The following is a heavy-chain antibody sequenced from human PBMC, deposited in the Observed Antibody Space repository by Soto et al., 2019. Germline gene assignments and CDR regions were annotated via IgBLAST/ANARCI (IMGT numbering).Heavy chain of an antibody. J-gene: IGHJ4*02. CDR2: ISPWKGNT. CDR1: GYNFMPYG. D-gene: IGHD3-10*01. Sequence: QVQLVQSGAEVKKPGASVKVSCKASGYNFMPYGVNWVRQAPGQGLEWMGWISPWKGNTNYAQSFQGRVTITPDPSTSTAYMELGSLTSDDTVVYYCARDLDPSGSYYTDYWGPGTLVTVSS. V-gene: IGHV1-18*04. CDR3: ARDLDPSGSYYTDY.